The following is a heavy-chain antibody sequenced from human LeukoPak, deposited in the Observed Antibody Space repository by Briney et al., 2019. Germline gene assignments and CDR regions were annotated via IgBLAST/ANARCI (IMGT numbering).Heavy chain of an antibody. CDR3: VREAGYCTAASCSKTNWFDP. CDR2: ISNGY. CDR1: GFVFSSHA. Sequence: GGSLRLSCVASGFVFSSHAMSWVRQAPGKGLEWVSAISNGYYYADPVKGRFTISRDNSKNTVYLQMSSLRAEDTAVYFCVREAGYCTAASCSKTNWFDPWGQGTLVTVSS. V-gene: IGHV3-23*05. J-gene: IGHJ5*02. D-gene: IGHD2-8*02.